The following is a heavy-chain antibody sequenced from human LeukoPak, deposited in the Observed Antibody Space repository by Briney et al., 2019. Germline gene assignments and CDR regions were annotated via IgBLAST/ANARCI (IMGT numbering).Heavy chain of an antibody. J-gene: IGHJ4*02. V-gene: IGHV3-7*01. CDR2: IKQDGSEK. CDR3: ARGDYFDRRFDF. D-gene: IGHD3-22*01. CDR1: GFTFSTSW. Sequence: GGSLRLSCAASGFTFSTSWMNWARQAPGRGLEWVADIKQDGSEKYYVDSVKGRFTVSRDNAKNSLYLQMNSLRAEDTAVYYCARGDYFDRRFDFWGQGTLVTVSS.